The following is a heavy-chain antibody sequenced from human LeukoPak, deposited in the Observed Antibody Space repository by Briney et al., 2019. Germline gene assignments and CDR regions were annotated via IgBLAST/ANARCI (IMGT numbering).Heavy chain of an antibody. V-gene: IGHV3-20*04. CDR2: ITWNGGHT. CDR1: GFLFDVYG. Sequence: GGSLRLSCAASGFLFDVYGMTWVRQAPGKGLEWVSGITWNGGHTGYADSVKGRFTISRDNAKNSLYLQMNSLRAEDTALYYCAGTYYYDSSGFYPEFFQHWGQGTLVIISS. CDR3: AGTYYYDSSGFYPEFFQH. J-gene: IGHJ1*01. D-gene: IGHD3-22*01.